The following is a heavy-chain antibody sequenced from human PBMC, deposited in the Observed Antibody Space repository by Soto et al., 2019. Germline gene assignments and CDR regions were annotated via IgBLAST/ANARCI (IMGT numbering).Heavy chain of an antibody. CDR3: VSDRGYGHASVPYS. CDR2: ISYDGGLQ. D-gene: IGHD5-18*01. J-gene: IGHJ4*02. Sequence: QAHLVESGGGVVQPGRSLRGSCAASGFTFTSYGMHWVRQAPGTRLEWVAVISYDGGLQHYADSVKGRFTISRDNSKNMVLLQMNSLRAEDTAVYYCVSDRGYGHASVPYSWGQGTLVSVSS. V-gene: IGHV3-30*03. CDR1: GFTFTSYG.